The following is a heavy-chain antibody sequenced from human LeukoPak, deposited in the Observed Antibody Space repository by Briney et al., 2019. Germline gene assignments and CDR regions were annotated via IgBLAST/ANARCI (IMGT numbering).Heavy chain of an antibody. J-gene: IGHJ4*02. Sequence: SETLFLTCTVSGVSISGYYWSWLRQSPGKGLVGIGYMYYSGTTNYSPSLKRRVTMSLDMSKNHFSLKLSSGTAADTALYYCARARSPTISVAGACFDYWGQGILVTVSS. CDR3: ARARSPTISVAGACFDY. CDR2: MYYSGTT. V-gene: IGHV4-59*08. D-gene: IGHD6-19*01. CDR1: GVSISGYY.